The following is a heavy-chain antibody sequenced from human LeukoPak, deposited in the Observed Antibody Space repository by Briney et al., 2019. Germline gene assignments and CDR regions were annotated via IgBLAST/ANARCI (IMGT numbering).Heavy chain of an antibody. V-gene: IGHV1-46*01. J-gene: IGHJ6*03. Sequence: ASVKVSCKASGYTFTTYYIHWVRQAPGQGLEWMGMINPSDGATTYAQKFQGRGTMTRDMSTTTVYMDVRTLRSEDTAVYFCARGQRGGLSGKLGGLFASYHTYYYMDVWGRGTTVTVSS. CDR1: GYTFTTYY. CDR3: ARGQRGGLSGKLGGLFASYHTYYYMDV. CDR2: INPSDGAT. D-gene: IGHD3-16*01.